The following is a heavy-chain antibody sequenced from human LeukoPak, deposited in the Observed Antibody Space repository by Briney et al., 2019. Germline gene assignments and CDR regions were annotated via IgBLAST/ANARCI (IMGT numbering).Heavy chain of an antibody. D-gene: IGHD1-14*01. CDR2: IYSSGST. CDR1: GASITNYY. CDR3: ARDRGYPGTHDAFDI. Sequence: NPSETLSLTCTVSGASITNYYWNWIRQPAGKELEWIGRIYSSGSTHYNPSLKSRVTISVDTSKTQFSLKLRSVTAADTAVYYCARDRGYPGTHDAFDIWGQGTMVTVSS. V-gene: IGHV4-4*07. J-gene: IGHJ3*02.